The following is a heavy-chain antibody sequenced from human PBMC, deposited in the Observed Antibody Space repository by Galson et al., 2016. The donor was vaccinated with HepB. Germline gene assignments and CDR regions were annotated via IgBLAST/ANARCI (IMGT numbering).Heavy chain of an antibody. D-gene: IGHD2-8*01. CDR2: INPLSGGT. V-gene: IGHV1-46*01. Sequence: SVKVSCKASGYTFINYYIHWVRQAPGQGLEWMGIINPLSGGTDYAQRFQGRVTMTRDTSTSTVSMELSSLRSEDTAVYYCARAIMTPSGNWFDPWGQGSLVTVSS. CDR1: GYTFINYY. CDR3: ARAIMTPSGNWFDP. J-gene: IGHJ5*02.